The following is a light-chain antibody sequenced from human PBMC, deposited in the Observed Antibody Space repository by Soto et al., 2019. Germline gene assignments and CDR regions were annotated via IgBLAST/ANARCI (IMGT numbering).Light chain of an antibody. CDR1: HSVTTR. CDR3: QQYGGSPIT. Sequence: IVLTQSPGTLSLSPGERVTLSCRASHSVTTRLAWYQHKPGQAPTLLMSGASNRDSGVPVRFSGSGSGTDFTLTITRLEPEDFALYYCQQYGGSPITFGLGTRLEI. J-gene: IGKJ5*01. V-gene: IGKV3-20*01. CDR2: GAS.